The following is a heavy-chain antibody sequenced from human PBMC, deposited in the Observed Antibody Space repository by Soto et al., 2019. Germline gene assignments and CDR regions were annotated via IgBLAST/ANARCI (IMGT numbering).Heavy chain of an antibody. Sequence: GGSLRLSCAASGVTFSSYAMSWVRQAPGKGLEWVSGISGSGGSTYYADSVKGRFTMSRDNSKNTLYLQMNSLRAEDTAVYYCAKEELERQGSGFDYWGQGTLVTVSS. CDR3: AKEELERQGSGFDY. CDR1: GVTFSSYA. D-gene: IGHD1-1*01. CDR2: ISGSGGST. V-gene: IGHV3-23*01. J-gene: IGHJ4*02.